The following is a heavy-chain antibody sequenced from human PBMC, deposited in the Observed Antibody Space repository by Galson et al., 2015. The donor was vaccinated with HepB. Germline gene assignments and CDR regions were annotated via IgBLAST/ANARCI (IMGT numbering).Heavy chain of an antibody. V-gene: IGHV3-33*01. CDR3: ARDLCRGNYMDV. Sequence: SLRLSCAASGFSFMTYGMHWVRQAPGKGLEWVALIGHDGTYRVYGDSVKGRFTISRDNSKKTLYLELNSLRAGDTAVYYCARDLCRGNYMDVWGTGTTVTVSS. CDR1: GFSFMTYG. CDR2: IGHDGTYR. D-gene: IGHD2-15*01. J-gene: IGHJ6*03.